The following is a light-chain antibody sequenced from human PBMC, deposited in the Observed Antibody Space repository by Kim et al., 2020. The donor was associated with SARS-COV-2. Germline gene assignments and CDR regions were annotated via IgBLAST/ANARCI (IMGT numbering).Light chain of an antibody. Sequence: QSALTQPASVSGSPGQSITISCTGTSNDVGAYNYVSWYQQHPGKAPRLMIYDVRNRPSGVSDRFSGSKSDNTAALTISGLQAEDEADYYCSSYTKSSTVVFGGGTKVTVL. CDR2: DVR. V-gene: IGLV2-14*03. CDR1: SNDVGAYNY. CDR3: SSYTKSSTVV. J-gene: IGLJ2*01.